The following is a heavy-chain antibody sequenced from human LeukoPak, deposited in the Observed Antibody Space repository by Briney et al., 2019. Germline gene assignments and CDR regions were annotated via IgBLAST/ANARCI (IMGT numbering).Heavy chain of an antibody. CDR3: AKKLLSGPADRSGYFYFDH. CDR2: ISGGGATT. J-gene: IGHJ4*02. CDR1: GFTFSSYA. D-gene: IGHD3-22*01. Sequence: PGGSLRLSCAASGFTFSSYAMSWVRQSPGKGLQWVSAISGGGATTYYSDFADSVKGRFTISRDNSRNTLYLQMNSLRAEDTAVYYCAKKLLSGPADRSGYFYFDHWGQGTLVTVSS. V-gene: IGHV3-23*01.